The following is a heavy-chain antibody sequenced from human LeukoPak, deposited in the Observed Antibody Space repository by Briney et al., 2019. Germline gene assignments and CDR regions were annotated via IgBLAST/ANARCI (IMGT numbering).Heavy chain of an antibody. D-gene: IGHD1-26*01. CDR2: TYYSGST. Sequence: SQTLSLTCTVSGGSISSSSYYWGWIRQPPGKGLEWIGSTYYSGSTYYNPSLKSRVTISVDTSKNQFSLKLSSVTAADTAVYYCARERLVGATGDYWGQGTLVTVSS. J-gene: IGHJ4*02. V-gene: IGHV4-39*07. CDR3: ARERLVGATGDY. CDR1: GGSISSSSYY.